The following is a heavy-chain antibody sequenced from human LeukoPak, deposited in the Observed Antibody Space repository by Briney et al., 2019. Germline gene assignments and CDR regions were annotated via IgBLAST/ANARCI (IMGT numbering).Heavy chain of an antibody. D-gene: IGHD5-18*01. CDR1: GFTFSSYA. J-gene: IGHJ4*02. Sequence: GGSLRLSCAASGFTFSSYAMHWVRQAPGKGLEYVSAISSNGGSTYYANSVKGRFTISRDNSKNTLYPQMGSLRAEDMAVYYCARAYPPVDTAMLDYWGQGTLVTVSS. CDR3: ARAYPPVDTAMLDY. V-gene: IGHV3-64*01. CDR2: ISSNGGST.